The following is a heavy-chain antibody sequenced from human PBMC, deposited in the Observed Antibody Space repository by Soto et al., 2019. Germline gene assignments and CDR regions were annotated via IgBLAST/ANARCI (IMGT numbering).Heavy chain of an antibody. CDR3: AKEGEHSSGWANFDY. CDR2: ISSDGTNK. V-gene: IGHV3-30*09. CDR1: GFTFSSYA. Sequence: GGSLRLSCAASGFTFSSYAMHWVRQAPGKGLEWVAVISSDGTNKYFADSVKGRFAISRDNSKNTVDLQMNSLRNEDTAVYYCAKEGEHSSGWANFDYWGQGTLVTVSS. J-gene: IGHJ4*02. D-gene: IGHD6-19*01.